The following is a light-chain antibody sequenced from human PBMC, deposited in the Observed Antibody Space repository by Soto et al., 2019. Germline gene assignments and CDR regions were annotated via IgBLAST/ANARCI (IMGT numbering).Light chain of an antibody. CDR1: QSVSSN. CDR2: GAS. Sequence: EIVMTQSPATLSVSPGERATLSCRASQSVSSNLAWYQQKPGQAPRLLFYGASTRATDIPARFSGSGSGTEFTLTISSLQSEDFSVYYCQQYNNWPRTFGQRTTLDIK. CDR3: QQYNNWPRT. J-gene: IGKJ1*01. V-gene: IGKV3-15*01.